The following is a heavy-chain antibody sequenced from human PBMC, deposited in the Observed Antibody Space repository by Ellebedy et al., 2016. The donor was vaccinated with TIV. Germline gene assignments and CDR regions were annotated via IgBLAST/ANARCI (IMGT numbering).Heavy chain of an antibody. CDR1: GGSFTGYY. D-gene: IGHD6-19*01. V-gene: IGHV4-34*12. CDR2: IIQSGRA. Sequence: SETLSLTCAVYGGSFTGYYYSWIRQPPGKGLEWIGEIIQSGRATYNPSLKGRVTISADMSKNQFSLRLSSVTAADTAVYYCAEGRSGWYYFDYWGQGTLVTVSS. J-gene: IGHJ4*02. CDR3: AEGRSGWYYFDY.